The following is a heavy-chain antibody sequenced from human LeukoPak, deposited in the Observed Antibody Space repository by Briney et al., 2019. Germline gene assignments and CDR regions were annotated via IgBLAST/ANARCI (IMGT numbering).Heavy chain of an antibody. CDR2: IIPIFGTA. J-gene: IGHJ4*02. CDR1: GSTFSSYA. V-gene: IGHV1-69*05. CDR3: AKGLRQQLALDY. Sequence: ASVKVCCKGSGSTFSSYAISWVRQAPGQGLEWMGGIIPIFGTANYAQKFQGRVTITTDESTSTAYMELSSLRSEDTAVYYCAKGLRQQLALDYWGQGTLVTVSS. D-gene: IGHD6-13*01.